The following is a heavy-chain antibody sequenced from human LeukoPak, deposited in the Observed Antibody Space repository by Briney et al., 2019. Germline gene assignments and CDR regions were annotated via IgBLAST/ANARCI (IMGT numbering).Heavy chain of an antibody. J-gene: IGHJ4*02. D-gene: IGHD4/OR15-4a*01. V-gene: IGHV3-11*06. CDR2: ISSSSSYT. CDR1: GFTFSDKY. Sequence: GGSLRLARAASGFTFSDKYRRWVRQARGKGLEWVSYISSSSSYTNYADPVKGRFTLPRDNAKNSLYLQMNSLRAEDTAVYYCARPRDDYVDYCGQGTLVTVSS. CDR3: ARPRDDYVDY.